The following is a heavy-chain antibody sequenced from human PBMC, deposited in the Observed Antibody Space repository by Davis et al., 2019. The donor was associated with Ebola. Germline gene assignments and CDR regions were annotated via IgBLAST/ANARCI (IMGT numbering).Heavy chain of an antibody. D-gene: IGHD5-12*01. CDR1: GFTFSSYA. V-gene: IGHV3-30-3*01. Sequence: GGSLRLSCAASGFTFSSYAMHWVRQAPGKGLEWVAVISYDGSNKYYADSVKGRFTISRDNSKNTLYLQMNSLGAEDTAVYYCARKSGPDYWGQGTLVTVSS. CDR2: ISYDGSNK. J-gene: IGHJ4*02. CDR3: ARKSGPDY.